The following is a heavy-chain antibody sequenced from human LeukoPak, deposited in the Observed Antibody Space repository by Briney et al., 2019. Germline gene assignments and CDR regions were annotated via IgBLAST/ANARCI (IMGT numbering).Heavy chain of an antibody. V-gene: IGHV4-34*01. CDR3: ARGSTYYYYYMDV. CDR1: GGSFSGYY. CDR2: INHSGST. J-gene: IGHJ6*03. Sequence: SETLSLTCAVYGGSFSGYYWSWIRQPPGKGLEWIGEINHSGSTNYNPSLKSRVTISVDTSKNQFSLKLSSVTAADTAVYYCARGSTYYYYYMDVWGKGTTVTVSS.